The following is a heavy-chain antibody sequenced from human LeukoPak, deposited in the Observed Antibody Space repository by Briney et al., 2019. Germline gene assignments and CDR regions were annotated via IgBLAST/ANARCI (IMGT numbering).Heavy chain of an antibody. D-gene: IGHD1-26*01. V-gene: IGHV1-18*01. CDR1: GYTFTSYG. CDR3: ARSARGGSGSYLHSDY. CDR2: ISAYNGNT. Sequence: ASVKVSCKASGYTFTSYGISWVRQAPGQGLEWMGWISAYNGNTNYAQELQGRVTMTTDTSTSTAYMELRSLRSDDTAVYYCARSARGGSGSYLHSDYWGQGTLVTVSS. J-gene: IGHJ4*02.